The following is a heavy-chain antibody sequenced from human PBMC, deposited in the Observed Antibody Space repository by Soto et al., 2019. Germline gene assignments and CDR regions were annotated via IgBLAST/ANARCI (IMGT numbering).Heavy chain of an antibody. CDR2: ISYDGTNK. D-gene: IGHD7-27*01. CDR3: ARDPKTSGGQHWAFNYFDS. CDR1: GFSFSISP. J-gene: IGHJ4*02. Sequence: QVQLVESGGGVVQPGRSLRLSCAASGFSFSISPMHWVRQAPGKGPEWVARISYDGTNKFYADSVKGRFTISRDNSKSTLYLQVDSLRPEDAAAYYCARDPKTSGGQHWAFNYFDSWGQGTLVTVSS. V-gene: IGHV3-30-3*01.